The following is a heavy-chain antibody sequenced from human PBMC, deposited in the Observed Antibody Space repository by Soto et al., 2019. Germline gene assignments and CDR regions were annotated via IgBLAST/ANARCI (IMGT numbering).Heavy chain of an antibody. CDR2: INPSGGST. CDR1: GYTFTSYY. V-gene: IGHV1-46*01. Sequence: GASVKVSCKASGYTFTSYYMHWVRQAPGQGLEWMGIINPSGGSTSYAQKFQGRVTMTRDTSTSTVYMELSSLRSEDTAVYYCARDITAQYCSSTSCYERNTNYYYYGMDVWGQGTTVTVSS. D-gene: IGHD2-2*01. CDR3: ARDITAQYCSSTSCYERNTNYYYYGMDV. J-gene: IGHJ6*02.